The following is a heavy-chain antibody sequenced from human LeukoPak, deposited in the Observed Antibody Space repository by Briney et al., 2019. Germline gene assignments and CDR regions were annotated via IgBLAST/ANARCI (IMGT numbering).Heavy chain of an antibody. D-gene: IGHD3-22*01. V-gene: IGHV4-59*01. CDR3: ARAAYGGDDSSGFDY. CDR1: GVSISSYY. CDR2: IYYSGST. Sequence: KPSETLSLTCTVSGVSISSYYWSWIRQSPGKGLEWVGYIYYSGSTNYNPSLKSRVTMSVDTSKNQFSLKLSSVTAADTAVYYCARAAYGGDDSSGFDYWGQGTLVTVSS. J-gene: IGHJ4*02.